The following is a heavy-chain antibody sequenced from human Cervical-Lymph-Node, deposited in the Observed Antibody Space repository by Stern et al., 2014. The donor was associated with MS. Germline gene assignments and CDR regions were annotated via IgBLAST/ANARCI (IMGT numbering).Heavy chain of an antibody. CDR1: GYSFTSYW. CDR3: ARGEGYYGSGSYYSYYFDY. D-gene: IGHD3-10*01. Sequence: VQLVQSGAEVKKPGESLKISCKGSGYSFTSYWIGWVRQMPGKGLELMGIIYPGDSDTRYSPSFQGQVTISADKSISTAYLQWSSLKASDTAMYYCARGEGYYGSGSYYSYYFDYWGQGTLVTVSS. CDR2: IYPGDSDT. J-gene: IGHJ4*02. V-gene: IGHV5-51*01.